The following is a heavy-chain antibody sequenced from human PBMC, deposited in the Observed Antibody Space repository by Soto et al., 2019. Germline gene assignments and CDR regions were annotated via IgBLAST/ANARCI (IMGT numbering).Heavy chain of an antibody. D-gene: IGHD4-17*01. CDR1: GNTFSSYT. J-gene: IGHJ6*02. CDR2: IIPILGTT. V-gene: IGHV1-69*08. CDR3: ARDNGDKTYYFYGMHV. Sequence: AASVKVSCKVSGNTFSSYTISWVRQAPGQRLEWMGRIIPILGTTKYAQKFQGRVTITADKSTSTAYMELSSLTSDDTAVYYCARDNGDKTYYFYGMHVWGLGTTVTVSS.